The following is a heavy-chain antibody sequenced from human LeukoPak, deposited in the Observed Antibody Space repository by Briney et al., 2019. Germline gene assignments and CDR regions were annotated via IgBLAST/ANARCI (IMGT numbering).Heavy chain of an antibody. V-gene: IGHV4-39*07. CDR2: ISYTGTT. CDR1: GDSISSSTYY. Sequence: SETLSLTCTVSGDSISSSTYYWGWIRQPPVEGLEWIATISYTGTTYYNPSLKSRVTISVDTSKNQFSLKLSSVTAADTAVYYCASDHSSASYTYYYYYMDVWGKGTTVTVSS. CDR3: ASDHSSASYTYYYYYMDV. D-gene: IGHD1-26*01. J-gene: IGHJ6*03.